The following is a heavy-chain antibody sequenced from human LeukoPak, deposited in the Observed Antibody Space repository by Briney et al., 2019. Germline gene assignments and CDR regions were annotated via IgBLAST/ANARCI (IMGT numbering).Heavy chain of an antibody. V-gene: IGHV3-21*01. CDR1: GFTRSSYS. CDR3: ARDLNFYSSGWYDY. CDR2: ISSSSSYI. D-gene: IGHD6-19*01. Sequence: GGSLRLSCAASGFTRSSYSMNWVRQAPGKGLEWVSSISSSSSYIYYADSVKGRFTISRDNAKNSLYLQMNSLRAEDTAVYYCARDLNFYSSGWYDYWGQGTLVTVSS. J-gene: IGHJ4*02.